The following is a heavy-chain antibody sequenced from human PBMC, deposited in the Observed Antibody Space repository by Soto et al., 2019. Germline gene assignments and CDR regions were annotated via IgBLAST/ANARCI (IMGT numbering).Heavy chain of an antibody. V-gene: IGHV3-30*18. CDR3: AKDSAVYSSGWPFDY. Sequence: QVQLVESGGGVVQPGRSLRLSCAASGFTFSSYGMHWVRQAPGKGLEWVAVISYDGSNKYYVDSVQSRFTISRDHSKNPLSLQMNSLRAEATAVNYCAKDSAVYSSGWPFDYWCQGTLVTVSS. CDR1: GFTFSSYG. J-gene: IGHJ4*02. CDR2: ISYDGSNK. D-gene: IGHD6-19*01.